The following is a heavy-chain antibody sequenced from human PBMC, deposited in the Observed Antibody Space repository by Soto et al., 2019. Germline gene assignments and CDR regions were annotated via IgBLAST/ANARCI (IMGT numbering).Heavy chain of an antibody. CDR1: GFTFSSHV. Sequence: EVPLLESGGDLVQPGGSLRLSCEVSGFTFSSHVMSWVRQAPGKGLEFVSSITSSGDKTYYSASVKGRFTISRDNSKNTLYLQMNSLRVEDTAIYYCAKRLSPSLWFAWDYWGQGTLVTVSS. CDR3: AKRLSPSLWFAWDY. CDR2: ITSSGDKT. J-gene: IGHJ4*02. V-gene: IGHV3-23*01. D-gene: IGHD3-10*01.